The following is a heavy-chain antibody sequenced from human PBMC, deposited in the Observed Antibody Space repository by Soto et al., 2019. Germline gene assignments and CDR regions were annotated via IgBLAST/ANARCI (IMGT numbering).Heavy chain of an antibody. CDR2: INVGSGNT. Sequence: ASVKVSCKAPGYTFSAYTMKWVRQAPGQSLEWMGWINVGSGNTRYSQDFQGRVSITRDTSASTVYMELTGLKSEDTAMYYCARDTETLGPRANDALDIWGQGTMVTVSS. CDR3: ARDTETLGPRANDALDI. D-gene: IGHD3-3*02. J-gene: IGHJ3*02. CDR1: GYTFSAYT. V-gene: IGHV1-3*01.